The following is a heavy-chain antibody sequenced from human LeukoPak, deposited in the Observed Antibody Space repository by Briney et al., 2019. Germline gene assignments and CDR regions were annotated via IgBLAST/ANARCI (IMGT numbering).Heavy chain of an antibody. D-gene: IGHD7-27*01. CDR3: ARGDGDGPARRAFDI. CDR1: GYTFTGYY. V-gene: IGHV1-2*02. Sequence: ASVKVSCKASGYTFTGYYMHWVRQAPGQGLEWMGWINPTSGDTNYIQKFQGRVIMTRDTSISTAYMELSRVRSDDTAVYYCARGDGDGPARRAFDIWGQGTMVTVCS. CDR2: INPTSGDT. J-gene: IGHJ3*02.